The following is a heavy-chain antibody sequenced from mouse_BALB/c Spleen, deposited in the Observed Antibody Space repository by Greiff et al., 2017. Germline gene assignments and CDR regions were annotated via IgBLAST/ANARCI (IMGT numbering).Heavy chain of an antibody. CDR3: ARVGYGYDDYAMDY. J-gene: IGHJ4*01. CDR1: GYSITSDYA. CDR2: ISYSGST. V-gene: IGHV3-2*02. D-gene: IGHD2-2*01. Sequence: EVQLQESGPGLVKPSQSLSLTCTVTGYSITSDYAWNWIRQFPGNKLEWMGYISYSGSTSYNPSLKSRISITRDTSKNQFFLQLNSVTTEDTATYYCARVGYGYDDYAMDYWGQGTSVTVSS.